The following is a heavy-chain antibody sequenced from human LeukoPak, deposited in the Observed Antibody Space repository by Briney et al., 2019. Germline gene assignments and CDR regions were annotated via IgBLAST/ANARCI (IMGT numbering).Heavy chain of an antibody. J-gene: IGHJ6*03. V-gene: IGHV4-4*07. D-gene: IGHD6-13*01. CDR3: ARGGIEQQLAQYYYYYYYMDV. Sequence: PSETLSLTCTVSGGSISSYYWSWIRQPAGKGLEWIGRIYTSGSTNYNPSLKSRVTMSVDTSKNQFSLKLSSVTAADTAVYYCARGGIEQQLAQYYYYYYYMDVWGKGTTVTVSS. CDR2: IYTSGST. CDR1: GGSISSYY.